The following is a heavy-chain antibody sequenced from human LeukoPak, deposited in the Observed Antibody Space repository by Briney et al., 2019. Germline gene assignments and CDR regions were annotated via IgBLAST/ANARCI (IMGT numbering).Heavy chain of an antibody. D-gene: IGHD3-16*01. CDR3: APDWGASGGAL. CDR1: GFTFTTSV. J-gene: IGHJ4*02. CDR2: IVVGSGNT. V-gene: IGHV1-58*02. Sequence: VASVKVSCKASGFTFTTSVMQWVRQARGQRLEWIGWIVVGSGNTNYAQKFQERVTITRDMSTSTAHMELSSPRSEDTAVYYCAPDWGASGGALWGQGTLVTVSS.